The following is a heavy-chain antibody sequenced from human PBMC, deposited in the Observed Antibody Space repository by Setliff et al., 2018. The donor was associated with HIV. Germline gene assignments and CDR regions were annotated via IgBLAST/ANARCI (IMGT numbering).Heavy chain of an antibody. V-gene: IGHV3-21*01. D-gene: IGHD4-4*01. CDR2: IDSSSTYI. CDR3: GRGVRHAYRIDF. CDR1: GFTFTDYS. J-gene: IGHJ4*02. Sequence: PGGSLRLSCAASGFTFTDYSMNWVRQAPGKGLEWVSSIDSSSTYIYYADSVKGRVTISRDNAKNSLYLQMNSLRAEDTAVYYCGRGVRHAYRIDFWGQGTLVTVSS.